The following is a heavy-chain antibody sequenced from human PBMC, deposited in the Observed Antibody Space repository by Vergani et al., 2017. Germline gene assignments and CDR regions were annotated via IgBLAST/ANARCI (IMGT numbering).Heavy chain of an antibody. CDR3: TRGCYYDSIAYWAY. CDR2: ITPGGST. V-gene: IGHV1-46*03. CDR1: GYTFTNHH. D-gene: IGHD3-22*01. J-gene: IGHJ4*02. Sequence: VQLVQSGTEVKNPGASVNIACKPSGYTFTNHHLHWVRQAPGQGLEWMGIITPGGSTDYGPTFQGRATMTRDTSTRTDYMELSSLRSEDSAGYYCTRGCYYDSIAYWAYWGQGTMVTVSS.